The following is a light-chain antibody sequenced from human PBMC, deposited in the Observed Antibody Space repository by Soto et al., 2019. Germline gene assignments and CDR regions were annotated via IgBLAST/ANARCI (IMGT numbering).Light chain of an antibody. V-gene: IGLV2-23*02. CDR2: EVN. CDR1: SSDIGTYNL. J-gene: IGLJ1*01. CDR3: CSFAGSGTGV. Sequence: QCVLTQPASVSGSPGRSIAISCTGTSSDIGTYNLVSWYQQHPGKAPKLMISEVNKRPSGVSNRFSGSKSGNTASLTISGLQTEDEADYYCCSFAGSGTGVFGTGTKVTVL.